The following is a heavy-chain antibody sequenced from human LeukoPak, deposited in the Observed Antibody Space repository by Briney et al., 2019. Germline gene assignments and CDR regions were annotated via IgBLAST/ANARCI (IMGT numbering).Heavy chain of an antibody. D-gene: IGHD3-10*01. V-gene: IGHV4-59*01. CDR1: GGSISSYY. Sequence: PSETLSLTCTVSGGSISSYYWSWIRQPPGKGLEWIGYIYYSGSTNYNPSLESRVTISVDTSKNQFSLKLSSVTAADTAVYYCARGDSKWFGELLQINWFDPWGQGTLVTVSS. CDR2: IYYSGST. CDR3: ARGDSKWFGELLQINWFDP. J-gene: IGHJ5*02.